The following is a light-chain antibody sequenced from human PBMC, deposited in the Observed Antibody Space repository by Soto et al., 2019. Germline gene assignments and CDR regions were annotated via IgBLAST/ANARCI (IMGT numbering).Light chain of an antibody. CDR3: QQSYSTPLLT. CDR2: AAS. V-gene: IGKV1-39*01. Sequence: DIQMTQSSSSLSASVGDRVTITCRASQSISSYLNWYQQKPGKAPKLLIYAASSLQSGVPSRFSGSGSWTDFTLTISSLQPEDFATYYCQQSYSTPLLTFGGGTKVAIK. J-gene: IGKJ4*01. CDR1: QSISSY.